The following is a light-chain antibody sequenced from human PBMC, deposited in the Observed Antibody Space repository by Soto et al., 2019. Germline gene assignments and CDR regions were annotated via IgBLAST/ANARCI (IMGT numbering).Light chain of an antibody. CDR2: GAS. J-gene: IGKJ1*01. CDR1: QSVSSSY. V-gene: IGKV3-20*01. Sequence: EIVLTQSPGTLSLSPGERATLSCRASQSVSSSYLAWYQQKPGQAPRLLIYGASNRVSGIPDRFSGSGSGTDFTLTISRLEPEDFAVYYCQQYGGSPLWTFGQGTKVDIK. CDR3: QQYGGSPLWT.